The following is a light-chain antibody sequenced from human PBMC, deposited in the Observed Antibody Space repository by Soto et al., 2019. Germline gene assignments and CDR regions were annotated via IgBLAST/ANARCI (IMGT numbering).Light chain of an antibody. Sequence: EIVMTQSPATLSVSPGERATLSCRASQSVSSNLAWYQQKPGQAPRLLIYGASTRATGIPARFSGSGSGTDFTPTISSLQSEDFAVYYCQQYNNWPYTFGQGTKVDIK. CDR1: QSVSSN. V-gene: IGKV3-15*01. CDR3: QQYNNWPYT. CDR2: GAS. J-gene: IGKJ2*01.